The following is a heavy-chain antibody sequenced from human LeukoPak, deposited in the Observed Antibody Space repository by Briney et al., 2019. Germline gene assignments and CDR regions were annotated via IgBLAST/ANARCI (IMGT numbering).Heavy chain of an antibody. D-gene: IGHD1-1*01. Sequence: GGSLRLSCAASGITFSSYGMSWVRQAPGKGLEWVSSISSTGGTTYYADSVKGRFTISRDNSKNTLYLQMNSLRAEDTAVYYCAALERDLDYWGQGTLVTVSS. J-gene: IGHJ4*02. CDR1: GITFSSYG. CDR2: ISSTGGTT. V-gene: IGHV3-23*01. CDR3: AALERDLDY.